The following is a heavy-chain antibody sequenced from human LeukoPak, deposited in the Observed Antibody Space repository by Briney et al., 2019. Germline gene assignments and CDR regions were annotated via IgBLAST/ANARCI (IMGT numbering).Heavy chain of an antibody. J-gene: IGHJ4*02. V-gene: IGHV4-39*01. CDR3: ARHGRTLSGPIAAAGTLNGSLDY. CDR1: GFTFNDYY. CDR2: IYYSGST. Sequence: PGGSLRLSCAASGFTFNDYYMSWIRQAPGKGLEWIGSIYYSGSTYYNPSLKSRVTISVDTSKNQFSLKLSSVTAADTAVYYCARHGRTLSGPIAAAGTLNGSLDYWGQGTLVTVSS. D-gene: IGHD6-13*01.